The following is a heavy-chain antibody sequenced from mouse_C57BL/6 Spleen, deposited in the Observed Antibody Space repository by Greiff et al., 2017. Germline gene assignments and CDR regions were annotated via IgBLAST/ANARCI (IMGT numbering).Heavy chain of an antibody. CDR3: ARWTTVVSLYAMDY. D-gene: IGHD1-1*01. J-gene: IGHJ4*01. Sequence: QVQLQQPGAELVKPGASVKMSCKASGYTFTSYWITWVKQRPGQGLEWIGDIYPGSGSTNYNEKFKSKATLTVDTSSSTAYMQLSSLTSEDSAVYCCARWTTVVSLYAMDYWGQGTSVTVSS. CDR1: GYTFTSYW. V-gene: IGHV1-55*01. CDR2: IYPGSGST.